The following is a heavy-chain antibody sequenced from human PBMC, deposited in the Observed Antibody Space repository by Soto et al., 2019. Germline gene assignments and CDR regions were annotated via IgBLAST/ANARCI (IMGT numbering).Heavy chain of an antibody. J-gene: IGHJ6*02. CDR3: ARISKGSYYGSTNPFYYYYDMDV. Sequence: SGPTLVNPTQTLTLTCTFSGFSLITNGMCVTWIRQPPGKALEWLALIAWDDYKYYSTSLKTRLTISKDTSKNQVVLTMTNMDPVDTATYYCARISKGSYYGSTNPFYYYYDMDVWGQGTTVTVSS. V-gene: IGHV2-70*13. CDR1: GFSLITNGMC. D-gene: IGHD3-10*01. CDR2: IAWDDYK.